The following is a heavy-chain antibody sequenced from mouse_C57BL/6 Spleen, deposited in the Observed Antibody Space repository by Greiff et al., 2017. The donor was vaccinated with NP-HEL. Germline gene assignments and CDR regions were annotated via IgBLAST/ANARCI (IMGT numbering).Heavy chain of an antibody. V-gene: IGHV1-72*01. J-gene: IGHJ4*01. CDR1: GYTFTSYW. D-gene: IGHD2-3*01. Sequence: KQSCKASGYTFTSYWMHWVKQRPGRGLEWIGRIDPNSGGTKYNEKFKSKATLTVDKPSSTAYMQLSSLTSEDSAVYYCARSALDGYYDAMDYWGQGTSVTVSS. CDR2: IDPNSGGT. CDR3: ARSALDGYYDAMDY.